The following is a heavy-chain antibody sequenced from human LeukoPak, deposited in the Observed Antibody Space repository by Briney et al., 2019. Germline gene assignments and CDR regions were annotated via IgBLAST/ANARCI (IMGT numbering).Heavy chain of an antibody. CDR1: GYSISSGYY. V-gene: IGHV4-38-2*02. Sequence: PSETLSLTCTVSGYSISSGYYWGWIRQPPGKGLEWIGSIYHSGSTYSNPSLKSRVTISVDTSKNQFSLKLSSVTAADTAVYYCARAPPFYGSGRNYFDYWGQGTLVTVSS. D-gene: IGHD3-10*01. CDR3: ARAPPFYGSGRNYFDY. CDR2: IYHSGST. J-gene: IGHJ4*02.